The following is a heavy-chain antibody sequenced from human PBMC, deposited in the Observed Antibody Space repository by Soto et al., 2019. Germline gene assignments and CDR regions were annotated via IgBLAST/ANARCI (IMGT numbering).Heavy chain of an antibody. J-gene: IGHJ4*02. CDR3: AHKGYGDYPLDY. CDR2: IYWDDSY. D-gene: IGHD4-17*01. CDR1: GFSLSTSGVG. Sequence: VSGPTLVNPTQTLTLTCTFSGFSLSTSGVGVGWIRQPPGKALEWLAVIYWDDSYHYSPSLRSRLTITKDTSKNQVVLTMTNMDPVDTATYYCAHKGYGDYPLDYWGQGTLVTVSS. V-gene: IGHV2-5*02.